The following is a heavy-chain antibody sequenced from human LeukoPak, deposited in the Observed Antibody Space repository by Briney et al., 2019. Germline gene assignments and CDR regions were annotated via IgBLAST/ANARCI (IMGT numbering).Heavy chain of an antibody. CDR1: GFTFSIYS. CDR2: ISSSSSTI. V-gene: IGHV3-48*01. Sequence: PGGSLRLSCAASGFTFSIYSMNWVRQAPGKGLGWVSYISSSSSTIYYADSVKGRFTISRDNAKNSLYLQMNGLRAEDTAVYYCARDAAYCGGDCYSEYFQHWGQGTLVTVSS. J-gene: IGHJ1*01. D-gene: IGHD2-21*02. CDR3: ARDAAYCGGDCYSEYFQH.